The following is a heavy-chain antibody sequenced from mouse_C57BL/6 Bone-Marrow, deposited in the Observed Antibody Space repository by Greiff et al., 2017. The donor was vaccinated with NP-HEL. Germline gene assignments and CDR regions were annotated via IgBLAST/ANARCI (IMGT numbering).Heavy chain of an antibody. V-gene: IGHV3-6*01. D-gene: IGHD1-2*01. J-gene: IGHJ2*01. CDR2: ISYDGSN. CDR1: GYSITSGYY. CDR3: ARGDGHY. Sequence: EVQLVESGPGLVKPSQSLSLTCSVTGYSITSGYYWNWIRQFPGNKLEWMGYISYDGSNNYNPSLKNRISITRDTSKNQFFVKLNSVTTEDTATYYCARGDGHYWGQGTTLTVSS.